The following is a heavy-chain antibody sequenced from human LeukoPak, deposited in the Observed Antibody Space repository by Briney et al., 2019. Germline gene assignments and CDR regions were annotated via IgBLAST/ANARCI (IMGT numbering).Heavy chain of an antibody. V-gene: IGHV1-69*05. Sequence: SVKVSCKASGGTFSSYAISWVRQAPGQGLEWMGGIIHIFGTANYAQKFQGRVTITTDESTSTAYMELSSLRSEDTAVYYCASSVDTAMVRPFDYWGQGTLVTVSS. J-gene: IGHJ4*02. D-gene: IGHD5-18*01. CDR3: ASSVDTAMVRPFDY. CDR2: IIHIFGTA. CDR1: GGTFSSYA.